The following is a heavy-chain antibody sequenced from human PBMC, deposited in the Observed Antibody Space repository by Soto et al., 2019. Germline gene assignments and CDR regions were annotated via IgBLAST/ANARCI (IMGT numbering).Heavy chain of an antibody. CDR3: TRHPPIARFENGLDV. J-gene: IGHJ6*02. CDR1: GGSISSYY. CDR2: IYYNGYT. Sequence: SETLSLTCTVSGGSISSYYWSWIRQPPGKGLEWIGYIYYNGYTIYSPSLNSRVTISVDTSKNQFSLKLTSVTAADTAMYYCTRHPPIARFENGLDVWGQGTTVTVSS. D-gene: IGHD2-21*01. V-gene: IGHV4-59*08.